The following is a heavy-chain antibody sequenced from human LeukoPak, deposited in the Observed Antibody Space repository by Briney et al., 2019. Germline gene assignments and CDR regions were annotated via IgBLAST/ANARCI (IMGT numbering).Heavy chain of an antibody. CDR2: ISGSGDIT. D-gene: IGHD5-24*01. J-gene: IGHJ3*02. CDR1: GFTFSAYV. V-gene: IGHV3-23*01. Sequence: GGSLRLSCAASGFTFSAYVMSWVRQAPGKGLEWVSSISGSGDITYYTDSVKGRFTISRDNSKNTLYLQMNSLRAEDTAVYYCASPMATIAFDIWGQGTMVTVSS. CDR3: ASPMATIAFDI.